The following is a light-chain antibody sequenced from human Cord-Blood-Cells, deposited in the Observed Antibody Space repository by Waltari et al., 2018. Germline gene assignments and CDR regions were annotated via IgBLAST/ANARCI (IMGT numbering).Light chain of an antibody. J-gene: IGLJ1*01. CDR3: SSYAGSNNFDV. V-gene: IGLV2-8*01. CDR1: SSDVGGYTY. CDR2: EVS. Sequence: QSALTQPPSASGSPGQSVTISCTGTSSDVGGYTYVSWYQQNPGKAPKLMIYEVSKRPSGVPDRFSGSKSGNTASLTVSGLQAEDEADYYCSSYAGSNNFDVFGTGTKVTVL.